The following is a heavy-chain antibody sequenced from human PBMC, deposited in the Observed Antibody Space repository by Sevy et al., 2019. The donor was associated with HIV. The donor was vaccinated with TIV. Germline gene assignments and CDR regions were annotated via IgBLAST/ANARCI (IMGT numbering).Heavy chain of an antibody. V-gene: IGHV4-34*01. J-gene: IGHJ4*02. CDR3: ARGNIEITMMIVVFTGGIYYFDY. CDR2: ISHSGTV. Sequence: SETLSLTCAVYGGSFSGYYWSWIRQPPGKGLEWIGEISHSGTVNYNPSLKSRVTISVDTSKDQFSRKLSSVTAADTAVYYCARGNIEITMMIVVFTGGIYYFDYWGQGTLVTVSS. D-gene: IGHD3-22*01. CDR1: GGSFSGYY.